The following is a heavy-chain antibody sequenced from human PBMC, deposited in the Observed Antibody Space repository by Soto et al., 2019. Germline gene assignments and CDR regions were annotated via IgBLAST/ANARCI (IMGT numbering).Heavy chain of an antibody. CDR2: MNPNGGST. CDR1: AGTFTSYY. J-gene: IGHJ4*02. V-gene: IGHV1-46*01. CDR3: ARDLGYNGNLMDY. Sequence: KVSCKAPAGTFTSYYIHWVRQAPGHGLEWMGIMNPNGGSTGFAQKLQGRVTITRDTSASTACMELSSLRSEDTAVYYCARDLGYNGNLMDYWGQGTVVTVSS. D-gene: IGHD1-20*01.